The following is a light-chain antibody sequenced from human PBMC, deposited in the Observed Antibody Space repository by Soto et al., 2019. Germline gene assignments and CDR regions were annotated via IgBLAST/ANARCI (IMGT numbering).Light chain of an antibody. J-gene: IGLJ2*01. Sequence: TPGQRVTISCSGSSSNLGSNTVNWYQQLPGTAPKLLIYSNNRRPSGVPDRFSGSKSGTSASLAISGLQSEDEADYYCAAWDDSLNAVVFGGGTKVTVL. CDR1: SSNLGSNT. CDR2: SNN. V-gene: IGLV1-44*01. CDR3: AAWDDSLNAVV.